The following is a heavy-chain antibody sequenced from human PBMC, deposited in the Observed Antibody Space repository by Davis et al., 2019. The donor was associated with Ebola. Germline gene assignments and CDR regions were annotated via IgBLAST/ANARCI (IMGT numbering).Heavy chain of an antibody. CDR2: IIPVFGIP. CDR3: ARDRYSDGSGYFFEQSH. Sequence: SVKVSCKASGCTFSSYAISWVRQAPGQGLDWMGGIIPVFGIPKYAQKFQGRFTITADESTSTAYMELSSLRSEDTAVYYCARDRYSDGSGYFFEQSHWGQGTLVTVS. CDR1: GCTFSSYA. D-gene: IGHD3-22*01. V-gene: IGHV1-69*13. J-gene: IGHJ4*02.